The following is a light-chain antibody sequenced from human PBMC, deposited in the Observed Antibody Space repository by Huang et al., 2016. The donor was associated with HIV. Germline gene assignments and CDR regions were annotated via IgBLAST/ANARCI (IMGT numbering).Light chain of an antibody. J-gene: IGKJ1*01. CDR3: QQYYSSPQT. CDR2: WAS. Sequence: DIIMTQSPDSLAVSLGERATLNCRSSQSVYSSSTSKDYMAWCRQKPGQPPRLLLFWASTREAGVPDRFSGSGSWTNFTLSIANLEAEDAAIYYCQQYYSSPQTFGQGTRVEVK. CDR1: QSVYSSSTSKDY. V-gene: IGKV4-1*01.